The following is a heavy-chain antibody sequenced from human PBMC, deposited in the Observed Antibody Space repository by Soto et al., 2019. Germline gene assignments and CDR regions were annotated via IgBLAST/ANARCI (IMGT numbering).Heavy chain of an antibody. D-gene: IGHD3-3*01. CDR2: ISSSSSTI. Sequence: GGSLRLSCAASGFTFSSYSMNWVRQAPGKGLEWVSYISSSSSTIYYADSVKGRFTISRDNAKNSLYLQMNSLRDEDTAVYYCARGGTAGRIPIFGVVSSDDYFDYWGQGTLVTVSS. CDR1: GFTFSSYS. CDR3: ARGGTAGRIPIFGVVSSDDYFDY. J-gene: IGHJ4*02. V-gene: IGHV3-48*02.